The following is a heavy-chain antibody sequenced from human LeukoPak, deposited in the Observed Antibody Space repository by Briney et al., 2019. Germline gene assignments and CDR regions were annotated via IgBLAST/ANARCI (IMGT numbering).Heavy chain of an antibody. J-gene: IGHJ4*02. CDR3: AKEPGGELSYYFDY. Sequence: GGSLRLSCAASGFTFSSYGMHWVRQAPGKGLEWVAVISYDGSNKYYADSVKGQFTNSRDNSKNTLYLQMNSLRAEDTAVYYCAKEPGGELSYYFDYWGQGTLVTVSS. CDR1: GFTFSSYG. V-gene: IGHV3-30*18. D-gene: IGHD3-10*01. CDR2: ISYDGSNK.